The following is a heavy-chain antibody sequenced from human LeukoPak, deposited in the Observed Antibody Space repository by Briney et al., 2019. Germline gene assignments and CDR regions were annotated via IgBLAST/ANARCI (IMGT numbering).Heavy chain of an antibody. CDR2: ISGSGGST. CDR1: GFTFSSYA. V-gene: IGHV3-23*01. Sequence: GGSLRLSCAASGFTFSSYAMSWVRQAPGKGLEWVSAISGSGGSTYYADSVKGRFTISRDNSKNTLYLQMNSLRVEDTAVYYCARDGDDTSGYFSPFDYWGQGTLVTVSS. D-gene: IGHD3-22*01. J-gene: IGHJ4*02. CDR3: ARDGDDTSGYFSPFDY.